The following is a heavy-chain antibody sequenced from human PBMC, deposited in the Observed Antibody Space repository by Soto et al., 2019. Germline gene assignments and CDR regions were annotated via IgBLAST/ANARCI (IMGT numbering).Heavy chain of an antibody. CDR3: VGTGTTDDY. D-gene: IGHD4-17*01. CDR2: IYNSGGS. CDR1: GASVRSGDYY. V-gene: IGHV4-30-4*01. J-gene: IGHJ4*02. Sequence: SETLSLTCSVSGASVRSGDYYWSCIRQAPGKGLEWIGYIYNSGGSYYNPSLKGRLTISIDTSKNQFSLKLNSVTAADTAIYYCVGTGTTDDYWGRGTLVTVS.